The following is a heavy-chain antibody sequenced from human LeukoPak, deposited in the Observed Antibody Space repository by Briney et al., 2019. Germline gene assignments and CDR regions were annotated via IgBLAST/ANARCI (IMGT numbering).Heavy chain of an antibody. V-gene: IGHV3-21*01. Sequence: PGRSLRLSCAASGFSFSSYNMSWVRQAPGERPEWVSSISSSSTYIYYADSVKGRFTISRDDAKNSLFLQMNSPRAEDTAVYYCARVWSDCYVTNCYISEYWGQGTLVTVSS. CDR1: GFSFSSYN. CDR2: ISSSSTYI. D-gene: IGHD3-3*01. CDR3: ARVWSDCYVTNCYISEY. J-gene: IGHJ4*02.